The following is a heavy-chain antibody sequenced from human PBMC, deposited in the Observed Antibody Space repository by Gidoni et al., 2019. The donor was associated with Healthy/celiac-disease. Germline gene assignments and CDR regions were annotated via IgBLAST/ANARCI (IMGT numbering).Heavy chain of an antibody. D-gene: IGHD3-22*01. V-gene: IGHV3-48*03. CDR1: GFTFSSYE. CDR3: ASIVVANDAFDI. Sequence: EVQLVESGGGLVQPGGSLSLCCAASGFTFSSYEMNWVRQAPGKGLEWVSYISSSGSTIYYADAVKGRFTISRDNAKNSLYLQMNSLRAEDTAVYYCASIVVANDAFDIWGQGTMVTVSS. J-gene: IGHJ3*02. CDR2: ISSSGSTI.